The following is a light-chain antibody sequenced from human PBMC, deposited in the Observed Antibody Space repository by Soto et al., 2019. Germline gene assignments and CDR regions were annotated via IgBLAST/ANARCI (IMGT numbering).Light chain of an antibody. V-gene: IGLV2-23*01. CDR3: CSYAGSSTLGV. J-gene: IGLJ1*01. CDR1: SSDVGSYNL. CDR2: EGS. Sequence: QSVLTQPASVSGSPGQSTTISCTGTSSDVGSYNLVSWYQQHPGKAPKLMIYEGSKRPSGVSNRFSGSKSGNTASLTISGLQAEDEADYYCCSYAGSSTLGVFGTGTKVTVL.